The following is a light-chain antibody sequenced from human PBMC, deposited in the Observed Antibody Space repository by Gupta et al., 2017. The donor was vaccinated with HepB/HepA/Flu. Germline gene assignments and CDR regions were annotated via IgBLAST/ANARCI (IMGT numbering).Light chain of an antibody. V-gene: IGLV2-14*01. CDR1: SSDVGGYNY. J-gene: IGLJ3*02. CDR2: DVS. CDR3: SSDTSSSTWV. Sequence: QSALTQPASVSGSPGQSVTISCTGTSSDVGGYNYVSWYQQHPGKAHKLMIYDVSNRTSGVSNRFSGSKSGNTASLTISGLQDEDEADYYCSSDTSSSTWVFGGGTKLTVL.